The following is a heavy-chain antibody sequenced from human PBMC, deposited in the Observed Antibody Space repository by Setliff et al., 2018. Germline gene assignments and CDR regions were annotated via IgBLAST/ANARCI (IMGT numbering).Heavy chain of an antibody. D-gene: IGHD3-22*01. J-gene: IGHJ5*02. CDR1: GYTFTSYG. CDR3: ARLRYYYDSSGWFDP. V-gene: IGHV1-18*01. Sequence: GASVKVSCKASGYTFTSYGISWVRQAPGQGLEWMGWISAYNGNTNYAQKLQGRVTMTTDTSTSTAYMELRSLRSDDTAVYYCARLRYYYDSSGWFDPWGQGTLVTVSS. CDR2: ISAYNGNT.